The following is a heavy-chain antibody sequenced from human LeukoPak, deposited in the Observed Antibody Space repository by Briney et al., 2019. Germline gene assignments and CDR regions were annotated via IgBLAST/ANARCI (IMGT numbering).Heavy chain of an antibody. J-gene: IGHJ4*02. CDR2: ISSSSSSI. Sequence: GGSLRLSCAASGFTFSTYSMNWVRQAPGEGLEWVSYISSSSSSIYYADSVKGRFTISRDNARNSLYLQMNSLRDEDTAVYYCARNPHSSGWYPLDYWGQGTLVTVSS. V-gene: IGHV3-48*02. CDR3: ARNPHSSGWYPLDY. D-gene: IGHD6-19*01. CDR1: GFTFSTYS.